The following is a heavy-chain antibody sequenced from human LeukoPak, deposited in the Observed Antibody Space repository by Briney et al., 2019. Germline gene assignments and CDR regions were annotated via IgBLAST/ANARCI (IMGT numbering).Heavy chain of an antibody. CDR1: GGSINSGSHY. D-gene: IGHD3-10*01. CDR2: IYPSGGTT. V-gene: IGHV4-61*02. J-gene: IGHJ4*02. CDR3: ARGGLYYGSGSGLGY. Sequence: SQTLSLTCTVSGGSINSGSHYWSWIREPAGKGLEWIGRIYPSGGTTNYNPSLKSRVTISVDTSKNQFSLRLSSVTAADTAVYYCARGGLYYGSGSGLGYWGQGTLVTVSS.